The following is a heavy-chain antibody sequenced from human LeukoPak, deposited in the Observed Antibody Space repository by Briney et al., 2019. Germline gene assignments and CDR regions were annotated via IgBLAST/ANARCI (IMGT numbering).Heavy chain of an antibody. CDR3: AKDLTLSGLFDY. CDR1: GFAFSNFN. CDR2: ISGSGGST. V-gene: IGHV3-23*01. Sequence: GGSLRLSCAASGFAFSNFNMNWVRQAPGKGLEWVSAISGSGGSTYYADSVKGRFTISRDNSKNTLYLQMNSLRAEDTAVYYCAKDLTLSGLFDYWGQGTLVTVSS. J-gene: IGHJ4*02. D-gene: IGHD5-12*01.